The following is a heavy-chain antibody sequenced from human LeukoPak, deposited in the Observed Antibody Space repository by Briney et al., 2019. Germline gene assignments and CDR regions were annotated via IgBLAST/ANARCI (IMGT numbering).Heavy chain of an antibody. CDR2: INPSGGST. Sequence: ASVKVSWEASGYTFTSYYMHWVRQAPGQGLEWMGIINPSGGSTSYAQKFQGRVTMTRDTSTSTVYMELSSLRSEDTAVYYCARSNNWNYEENWFDPWGQGTLVTVSS. V-gene: IGHV1-46*01. J-gene: IGHJ5*02. CDR3: ARSNNWNYEENWFDP. D-gene: IGHD1-7*01. CDR1: GYTFTSYY.